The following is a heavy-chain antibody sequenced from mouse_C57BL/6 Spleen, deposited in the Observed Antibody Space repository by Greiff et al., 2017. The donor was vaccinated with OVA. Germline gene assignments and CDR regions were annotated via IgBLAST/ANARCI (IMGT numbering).Heavy chain of an antibody. CDR2: IYPGDGDT. D-gene: IGHD1-1*01. V-gene: IGHV1-82*01. Sequence: QVQLQQSGPELVKPGASVKISCKASGYAFSSSWMNWVKQRPGKGLEWIGRIYPGDGDTNYNGKFKGKATLTADKSSSTAYMQLSSLTSEDSAVYFCASTEERGFAYWGQGTLVTVSA. CDR3: ASTEERGFAY. J-gene: IGHJ3*01. CDR1: GYAFSSSW.